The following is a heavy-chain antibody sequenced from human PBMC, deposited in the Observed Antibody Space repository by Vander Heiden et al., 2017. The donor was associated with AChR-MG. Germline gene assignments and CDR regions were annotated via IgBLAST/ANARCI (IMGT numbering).Heavy chain of an antibody. CDR3: ARTGRFLEWLFLDY. V-gene: IGHV4-34*01. D-gene: IGHD3-3*01. J-gene: IGHJ4*02. Sequence: QVQLQQWGAGLLKPSETLSLTCAAYGGSFSGYYWSWIRQPPGKGLEWIGEINHSGSTNYNPSLKSRVTISVDTSKNQFSLKLSSVTAADTAVYYCARTGRFLEWLFLDYWGQGTLVTVSS. CDR1: GGSFSGYY. CDR2: INHSGST.